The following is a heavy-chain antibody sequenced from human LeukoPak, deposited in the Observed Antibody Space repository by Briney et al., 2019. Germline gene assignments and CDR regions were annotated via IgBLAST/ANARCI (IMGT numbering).Heavy chain of an antibody. J-gene: IGHJ2*01. V-gene: IGHV3-74*01. D-gene: IGHD2-21*01. CDR2: MNNDGSGT. CDR3: AREIMVSREWYFDL. CDR1: GFTFDDYT. Sequence: GGSLRLSCAASGFTFDDYTMHWVRQAPGKGLVWVSRMNNDGSGTTYADSVRGRFTISRDNAKNTLYLQMNSLRVEDTAVYFCAREIMVSREWYFDLWGRGTLVTVAS.